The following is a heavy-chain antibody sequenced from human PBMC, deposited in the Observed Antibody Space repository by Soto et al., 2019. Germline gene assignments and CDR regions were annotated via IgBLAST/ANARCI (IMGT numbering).Heavy chain of an antibody. CDR2: IIPMYGTP. J-gene: IGHJ5*02. CDR1: GGTFGSYA. CDR3: ARGFAYSSAWFDQ. Sequence: PSVKVSCKASGGTFGSYAISWVRQAPGQGLEWMGNIIPMYGTPNYAQNFQGRVTMIADKSTSTVYMDLGSLRTDDTAVYYCARGFAYSSAWFDQWGQGTVVTVSS. D-gene: IGHD3-22*01. V-gene: IGHV1-69*06.